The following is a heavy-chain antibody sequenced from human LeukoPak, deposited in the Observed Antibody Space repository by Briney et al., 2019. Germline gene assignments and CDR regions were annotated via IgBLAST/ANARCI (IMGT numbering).Heavy chain of an antibody. D-gene: IGHD2-2*01. CDR2: IYYSGST. CDR3: ARATRYCSSTSCGGGGFDI. Sequence: PSETLSLTFTVSGGSISSGGYYWSWIRQHPGKGLEWIGYIYYSGSTYYNPSLKSRVTISVDTSKNQFSLKLNSVTAADTAVYYCARATRYCSSTSCGGGGFDIWGQGTMVTVSS. CDR1: GGSISSGGYY. V-gene: IGHV4-31*03. J-gene: IGHJ3*02.